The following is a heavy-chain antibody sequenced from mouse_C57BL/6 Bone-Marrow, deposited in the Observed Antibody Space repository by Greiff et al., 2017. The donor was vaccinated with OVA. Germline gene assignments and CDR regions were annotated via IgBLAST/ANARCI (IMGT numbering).Heavy chain of an antibody. Sequence: QVQLQQSGAELVRPGTSVKMSCKASGYTFTNYWIGWAKQRPGHGLEWIGDIYPGGGYTNYNEKFKGKATLTADKSSSTAYMQFSSLTSEDSAIYYCERRIGNCHWYVDVWGTGTTVTVSS. CDR3: ERRIGNCHWYVDV. CDR2: IYPGGGYT. D-gene: IGHD2-1*01. J-gene: IGHJ1*03. V-gene: IGHV1-63*01. CDR1: GYTFTNYW.